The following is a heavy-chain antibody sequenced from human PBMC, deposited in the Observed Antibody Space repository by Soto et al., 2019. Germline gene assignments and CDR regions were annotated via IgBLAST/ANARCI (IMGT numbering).Heavy chain of an antibody. CDR2: IRSKSDGGTT. V-gene: IGHV3-15*07. CDR1: GFTFTNAW. Sequence: EVQLVESGGGVVTPGGSLRLSCAASGFTFTNAWMNWVRQVPGKGLEWVGRIRSKSDGGTTDYAAAVKGRFSISRDDSKNTLFLQMNSLKTEDTAFYYCITDSPLDYWGQGTLVTVSS. CDR3: ITDSPLDY. J-gene: IGHJ4*02.